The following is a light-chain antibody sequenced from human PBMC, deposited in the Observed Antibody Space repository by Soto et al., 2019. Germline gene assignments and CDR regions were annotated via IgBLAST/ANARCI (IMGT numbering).Light chain of an antibody. CDR3: CSYAGSNPVL. J-gene: IGLJ2*01. CDR2: DVT. Sequence: QSALTQPRSVSGSPGQSVTISCTGTSNDVGAYNYVSWYQRHSGKAPQVIIYDVTKRPSGVPHRFSGSKSDNTASLTISGLQADDEAYYYFCSYAGSNPVLFGGGTKLTLL. CDR1: SNDVGAYNY. V-gene: IGLV2-11*01.